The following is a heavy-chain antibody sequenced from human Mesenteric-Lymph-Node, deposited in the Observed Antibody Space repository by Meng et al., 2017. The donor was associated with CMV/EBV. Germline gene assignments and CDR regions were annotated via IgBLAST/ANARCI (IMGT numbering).Heavy chain of an antibody. J-gene: IGHJ4*02. CDR1: GFTFNRHW. CDR3: VRDYTMTVGGTGTGPHFDN. D-gene: IGHD3-22*01. V-gene: IGHV3-74*01. Sequence: GESLKISCEASGFTFNRHWMHWVRQVPGKGLVWVSRIYNDGSMTNYADSVKGRFTISRDNAKNTLYLHMNSLRADDTAVYYCVRDYTMTVGGTGTGPHFDNWGQGTLVTVSS. CDR2: IYNDGSMT.